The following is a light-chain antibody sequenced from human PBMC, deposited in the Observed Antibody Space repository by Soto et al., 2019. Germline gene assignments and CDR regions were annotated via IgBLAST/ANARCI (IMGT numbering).Light chain of an antibody. J-gene: IGKJ2*01. CDR1: QSVSASY. Sequence: EIALTQSPGTLSLSPGERATLSCRASQSVSASYLAWYQQKPGQAPRLLIYAASSRATGIPDRFSGSGSGTDFTLTISRLEPEDFAVYYCQQYGGSPQYTFGQGTKLEIK. V-gene: IGKV3-20*01. CDR2: AAS. CDR3: QQYGGSPQYT.